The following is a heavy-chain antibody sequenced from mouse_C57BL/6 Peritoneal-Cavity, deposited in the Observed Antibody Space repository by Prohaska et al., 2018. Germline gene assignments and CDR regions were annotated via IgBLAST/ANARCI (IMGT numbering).Heavy chain of an antibody. CDR3: ARVHGSAWFAY. CDR1: GFTFSDYG. J-gene: IGHJ3*01. CDR2: ISSGSSTI. D-gene: IGHD2-2*01. V-gene: IGHV5-17*01. Sequence: EVQLVESGGGLVKPGGSLKLSCAASGFTFSDYGMHWVRQAPEKGLEWVAYISSGSSTIYYADTVKGRFTISRDNAKNTLFLQMTSLRSEDTTMYYCARVHGSAWFAYWGQGTLVTVSA.